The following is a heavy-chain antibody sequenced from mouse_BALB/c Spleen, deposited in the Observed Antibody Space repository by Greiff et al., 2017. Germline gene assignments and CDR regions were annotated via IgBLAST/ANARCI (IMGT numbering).Heavy chain of an antibody. J-gene: IGHJ3*01. V-gene: IGHV5-17*02. D-gene: IGHD2-4*01. Sequence: EVKLQESGGGLVQPGGSRKLSCAASGFTFSSFGMHWVRQAPEKGLEWVAYISSGSSTIYYADTVKGRFTISRDNPKNTLFLQLTSLRSEDTAMYYCARMITFADWGQGTLVTVSA. CDR3: ARMITFAD. CDR1: GFTFSSFG. CDR2: ISSGSSTI.